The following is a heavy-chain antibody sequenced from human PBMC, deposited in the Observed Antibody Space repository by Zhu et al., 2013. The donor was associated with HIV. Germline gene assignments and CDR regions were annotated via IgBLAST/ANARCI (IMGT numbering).Heavy chain of an antibody. J-gene: IGHJ4*02. D-gene: IGHD4-4*01. CDR2: INPKNGDT. V-gene: IGHV1-2*02. Sequence: QVQLVQSGAEVKKPGASVKVSCKASGYTFTGYYMHWVRQAPGQGLEWMGWINPKNGDTIYAQKFKGRVTMTRDTSIDTAYMDLNNLKSDDTAVYYCAREDRRLMTTLGYWGQGTLVIISS. CDR1: GYTFTGYY. CDR3: AREDRRLMTTLGY.